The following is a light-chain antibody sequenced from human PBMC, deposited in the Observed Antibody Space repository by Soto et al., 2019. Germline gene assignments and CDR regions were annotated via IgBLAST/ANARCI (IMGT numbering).Light chain of an antibody. CDR2: AAS. CDR1: QAISSY. V-gene: IGKV1-8*01. CDR3: QQYYSYPWT. Sequence: AIRMTQSPSSFSASTGDRVTITCRASQAISSYLAWYQQKPGKAPKLLIYAASTLQSGVPSRFSDSGSGTDFTLTISCLQSEDFATYYCQQYYSYPWTFGQGTKVEIK. J-gene: IGKJ1*01.